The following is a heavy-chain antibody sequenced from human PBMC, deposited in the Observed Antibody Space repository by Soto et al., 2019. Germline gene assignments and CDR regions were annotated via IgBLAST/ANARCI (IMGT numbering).Heavy chain of an antibody. Sequence: VQLQESGPGLVKASETLSLICRVSGGSVSSFSYYWSWIRQPPGRRPEWIGYIHHSGATRYNPSLHDRVAISLDTSKNHLALTLNSVTAADTAVYYCACDPDMVDSPPRSPQFYPGMDVWGQGTTVIVSS. CDR3: ACDPDMVDSPPRSPQFYPGMDV. CDR2: IHHSGAT. J-gene: IGHJ6*02. D-gene: IGHD2-8*01. V-gene: IGHV4-61*03. CDR1: GGSVSSFSYY.